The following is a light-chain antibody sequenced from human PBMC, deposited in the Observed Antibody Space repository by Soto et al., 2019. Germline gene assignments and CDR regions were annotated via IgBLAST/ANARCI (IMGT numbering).Light chain of an antibody. Sequence: DIQMTQSPSTLSASVGDRVTITCRASQTINNCLAWYQQKPGKAPKLLIYKASSLQGGVPSSISGSGSGTEFTLTISSLQPDDFATYYCQQYKSYPLTFGGGTKVEI. J-gene: IGKJ4*01. CDR2: KAS. V-gene: IGKV1-5*03. CDR3: QQYKSYPLT. CDR1: QTINNC.